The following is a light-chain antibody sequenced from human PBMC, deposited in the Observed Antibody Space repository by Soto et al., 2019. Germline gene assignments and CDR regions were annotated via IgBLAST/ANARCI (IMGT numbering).Light chain of an antibody. CDR3: QVRNELASVLYS. Sequence: EIVLTQSPATLSLSPGERATLSCRASQSVDTFLAWYQQKPGRTPRLLIYDTSNRATGIPPRFSGSGSGTDFPLTISRLEPEDFAVFYCQVRNELASVLYSFGQGAKLEVK. CDR2: DTS. J-gene: IGKJ2*01. CDR1: QSVDTF. V-gene: IGKV3-11*01.